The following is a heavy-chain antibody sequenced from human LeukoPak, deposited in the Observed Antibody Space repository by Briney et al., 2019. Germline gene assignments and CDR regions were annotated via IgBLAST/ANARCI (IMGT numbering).Heavy chain of an antibody. Sequence: SGGSLRLSCAASRFTFSSYSMNWVRQAPGKGLEWVSYTSSSSSTIYYADSVKGRFTISRDNAKNSLYLQMNSLRAEDTAVYYCARDALGTAMVNYFDYWGQGTLVTVSS. CDR1: RFTFSSYS. V-gene: IGHV3-48*04. J-gene: IGHJ4*02. CDR2: TSSSSSTI. D-gene: IGHD5-18*01. CDR3: ARDALGTAMVNYFDY.